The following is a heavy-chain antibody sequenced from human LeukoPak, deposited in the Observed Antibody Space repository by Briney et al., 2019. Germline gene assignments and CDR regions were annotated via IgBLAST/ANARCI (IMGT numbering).Heavy chain of an antibody. CDR1: GGSISSYY. Sequence: SETLSLTCTVSGGSISSYYWSWIRQPPGKGLEWIGYIYYSGSTNYNPSLKSRVTISVDTSKNQFSLKLNSVTAADTAVYYCARSHYDFWSGYPNWFDPWGQGTLVTVSS. V-gene: IGHV4-59*01. CDR2: IYYSGST. J-gene: IGHJ5*02. CDR3: ARSHYDFWSGYPNWFDP. D-gene: IGHD3-3*01.